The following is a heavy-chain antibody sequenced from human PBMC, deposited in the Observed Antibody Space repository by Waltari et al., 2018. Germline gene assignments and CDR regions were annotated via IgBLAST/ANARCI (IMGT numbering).Heavy chain of an antibody. CDR1: GGSISSYS. CDR2: IYYSGST. Sequence: QVQLQESGPGLVKPSETLSLTCTVSGGSISSYSWSWIRQPPGKGLEWIGYIYYSGSTNYNPSLKSRVTISVDTSKNQFSLKLSSVTAADTAVYYCARLRRDGYNLILLDYWGQGTLVTVSS. CDR3: ARLRRDGYNLILLDY. V-gene: IGHV4-59*08. D-gene: IGHD5-12*01. J-gene: IGHJ4*02.